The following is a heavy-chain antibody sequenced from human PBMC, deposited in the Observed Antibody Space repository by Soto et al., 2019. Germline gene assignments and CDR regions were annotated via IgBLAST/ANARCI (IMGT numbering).Heavy chain of an antibody. CDR1: GCTFSSYS. V-gene: IGHV3-21*01. D-gene: IGHD3-3*01. Sequence: PGGSLSLSWAASGCTFSSYSVNWVRQTPGKGLEWVSSISSSSSYIYYADSVKGRFTISRDNAKNSLYLQMNSLRAEDTAVYYCARVRGVVISYYYGMDVWGQGTTVTLSS. J-gene: IGHJ6*02. CDR3: ARVRGVVISYYYGMDV. CDR2: ISSSSSYI.